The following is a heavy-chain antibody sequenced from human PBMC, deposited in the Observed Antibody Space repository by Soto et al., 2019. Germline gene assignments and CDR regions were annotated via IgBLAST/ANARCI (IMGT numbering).Heavy chain of an antibody. CDR3: TTVFYSGYDFDYYYYGMDV. CDR2: IKSKTDGGTT. J-gene: IGHJ6*02. Sequence: GGSLRLSCAASGFTFSNAWMNWVRQAPGKGLEWVGRIKSKTDGGTTDYAAPVKGRFTISRDDSKNTLYLQMNSLKTRDTAVYYCTTVFYSGYDFDYYYYGMDVWGQGTTVTVSS. V-gene: IGHV3-15*07. D-gene: IGHD5-12*01. CDR1: GFTFSNAW.